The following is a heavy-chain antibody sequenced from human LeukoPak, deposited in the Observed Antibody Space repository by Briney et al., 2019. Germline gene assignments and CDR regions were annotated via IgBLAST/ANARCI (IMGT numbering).Heavy chain of an antibody. CDR1: GFTFSSYA. CDR3: ARVNSSPIFDY. CDR2: IKQDGSEK. J-gene: IGHJ4*02. D-gene: IGHD6-19*01. V-gene: IGHV3-7*03. Sequence: GGSLRLSCAASGFTFSSYAMTWVRQAPGKGLEWVANIKQDGSEKYYVDSVKGRFTISRDNAKNSLYLQMNSLRAEDTAVYYCARVNSSPIFDYWGQGTLVTVSS.